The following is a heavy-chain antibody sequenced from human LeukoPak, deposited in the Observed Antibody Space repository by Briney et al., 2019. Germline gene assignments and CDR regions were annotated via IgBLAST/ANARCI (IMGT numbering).Heavy chain of an antibody. CDR3: ARPRDTAMVADAFDI. D-gene: IGHD5-18*01. J-gene: IGHJ3*02. CDR2: IYYSGST. CDR1: GGSISSYY. Sequence: SETLSLTCTVSGGSISSYYWSWIRQPPGKGLEWIGSIYYSGSTYYNPSLKSRVTISVDTSKNQFSLKLSSVTAADTAVYYCARPRDTAMVADAFDIWGQGTMVTVSS. V-gene: IGHV4-59*05.